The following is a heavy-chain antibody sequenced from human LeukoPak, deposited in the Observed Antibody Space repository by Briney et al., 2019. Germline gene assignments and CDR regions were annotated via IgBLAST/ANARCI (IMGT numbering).Heavy chain of an antibody. CDR2: ISSSSTYI. V-gene: IGHV3-21*01. D-gene: IGHD4-23*01. CDR3: ARDNGGDTDY. CDR1: GFTLSSYS. J-gene: IGHJ4*02. Sequence: GGSLRLSCAASGFTLSSYSMNWVRQAPGKGLEWVSSISSSSTYIYYADSVKGRFTISRDNAKSSLYLQMNSLRAEDTAVYYRARDNGGDTDYWGQGTLVTVSS.